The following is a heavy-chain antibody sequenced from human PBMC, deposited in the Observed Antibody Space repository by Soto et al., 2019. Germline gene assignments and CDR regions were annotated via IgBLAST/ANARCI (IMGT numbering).Heavy chain of an antibody. V-gene: IGHV3-48*01. J-gene: IGHJ4*02. CDR2: ISSSSSTI. CDR1: GFTFSSYS. D-gene: IGHD6-13*01. CDR3: ARAQYSSSWYLTLDY. Sequence: EVQLVESGGGLVQLGGSRRLSCAGSGFTFSSYSMNWVRQAPGKGLERVSYISSSSSTIYYADSVKGRFTISRDNAKNSLYLQMNSVRAEDTAVYYCARAQYSSSWYLTLDYWGQGTLVTVSS.